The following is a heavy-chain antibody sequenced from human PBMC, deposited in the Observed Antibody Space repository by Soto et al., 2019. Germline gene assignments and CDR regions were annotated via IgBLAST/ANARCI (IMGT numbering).Heavy chain of an antibody. J-gene: IGHJ6*03. D-gene: IGHD2-15*01. CDR1: GGTFSSYT. CDR3: ASRYCSGGSCYSRYYYYMDV. CDR2: IIPILGIA. V-gene: IGHV1-69*02. Sequence: QVQLVQSGAEVKKPGSSVKVSCKASGGTFSSYTISWVRQAHGQGLEWMGRIIPILGIANYAQKFQGRVTITADKSTSTAYMELSSLRSEDTAVYYCASRYCSGGSCYSRYYYYMDVWGKGTTVTVSS.